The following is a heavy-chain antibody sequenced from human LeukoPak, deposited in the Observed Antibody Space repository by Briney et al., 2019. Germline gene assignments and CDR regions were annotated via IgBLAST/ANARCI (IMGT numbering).Heavy chain of an antibody. Sequence: SETLSLTCTVSGGSISSYYWSWIRQAPGKGLEWIGYIYYSGSTNYNPSLRSRVTISVDTSKNQFSLKLSSVTAADTAVYYCARGAAAGKGDAFDIWGQGTMVTVSS. CDR3: ARGAAAGKGDAFDI. D-gene: IGHD6-13*01. CDR2: IYYSGST. J-gene: IGHJ3*02. V-gene: IGHV4-59*01. CDR1: GGSISSYY.